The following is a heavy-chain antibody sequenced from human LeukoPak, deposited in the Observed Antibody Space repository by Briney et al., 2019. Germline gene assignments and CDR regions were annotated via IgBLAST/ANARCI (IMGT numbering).Heavy chain of an antibody. CDR3: ARRLLTGYYEF. V-gene: IGHV3-66*01. D-gene: IGHD3-9*01. CDR2: CYSGDTT. J-gene: IGHJ4*02. CDR1: GFTVSNTY. Sequence: GGSLRLSFAASGFTVSNTYMSWVRQAAGKGLEWVSVCYSGDTTYYANSVKGRFTISRDNSKNMLYLQMNSLRVDDTAVYYCARRLLTGYYEFWGQGTLVTVSS.